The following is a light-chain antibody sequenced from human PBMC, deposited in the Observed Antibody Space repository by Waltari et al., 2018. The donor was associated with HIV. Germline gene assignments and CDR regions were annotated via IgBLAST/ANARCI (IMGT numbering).Light chain of an antibody. J-gene: IGLJ2*01. Sequence: SVLTQPPSASGTPGQRVTISCSGSSPNIGSHYVFWYQQLPGTAPKLLMHRSHRVASGVPDRFADPTSGTSAFLAISGRRSEEEADYYCATWDDSLSGVLFGGGTKLTVL. CDR3: ATWDDSLSGVL. CDR1: SPNIGSHY. CDR2: RSH. V-gene: IGLV1-47*01.